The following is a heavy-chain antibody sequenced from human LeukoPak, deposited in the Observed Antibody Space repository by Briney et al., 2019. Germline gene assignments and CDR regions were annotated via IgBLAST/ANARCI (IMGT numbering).Heavy chain of an antibody. CDR1: GYTFSSYY. Sequence: GASVKVSCKASGYTFSSYYIHWVRQAPGQGLEWMGIINPSGGSTSYTQKFQGRVTMTRDTSTSTVYMELSSLRSEDTAVYYCVREGKEENLADRYFDYWGQGTLVTVSS. V-gene: IGHV1-46*01. D-gene: IGHD1-14*01. CDR3: VREGKEENLADRYFDY. CDR2: INPSGGST. J-gene: IGHJ4*02.